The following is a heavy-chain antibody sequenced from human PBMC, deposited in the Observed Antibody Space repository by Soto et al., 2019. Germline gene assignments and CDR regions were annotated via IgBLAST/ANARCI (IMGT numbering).Heavy chain of an antibody. CDR1: GFTFSGHA. CDR2: IIGSGGST. V-gene: IGHV3-23*01. D-gene: IGHD3-22*01. Sequence: PGGSLRLSCEASGFTFSGHAMSWVRQAPGKGLEWVSLIIGSGGSTFYADSVKGRLTISRDNSKNTLYLQMNSLRAEDTAVYYCAKRDSSGYHYFDYWGQGILVTSPQ. J-gene: IGHJ4*02. CDR3: AKRDSSGYHYFDY.